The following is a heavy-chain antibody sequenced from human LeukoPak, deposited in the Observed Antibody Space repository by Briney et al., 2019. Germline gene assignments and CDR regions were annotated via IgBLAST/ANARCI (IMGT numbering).Heavy chain of an antibody. D-gene: IGHD6-19*01. CDR3: ARRNGKRSDLL. CDR1: AGSINSNSHH. Sequence: SETLSLTCTVSAGSINSNSHHSGWLRQPPGKGLEWIGSMYYNGYTYYNPSLKSRVTMSVDTSKNQFSLKLTSVTAADTAVYYCARRNGKRSDLLWGQGTLVTVSS. J-gene: IGHJ4*02. V-gene: IGHV4-39*01. CDR2: MYYNGYT.